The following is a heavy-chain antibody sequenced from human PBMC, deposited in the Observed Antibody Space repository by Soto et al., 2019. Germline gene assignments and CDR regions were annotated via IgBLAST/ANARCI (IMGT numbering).Heavy chain of an antibody. D-gene: IGHD1-26*01. V-gene: IGHV3-74*01. CDR3: SRGDRGAFDL. CDR1: GFTFDYYW. J-gene: IGHJ3*01. CDR2: IHSDGTST. Sequence: EVQLVESGGGLVQPGESLRLSCAASGFTFDYYWMHWVRQAPGKGLVWVSRIHSDGTSTTYADSVKGRFTISRDNAQNTLSLQRNSLRAEDTAVYYCSRGDRGAFDLWGQGTVVTVSS.